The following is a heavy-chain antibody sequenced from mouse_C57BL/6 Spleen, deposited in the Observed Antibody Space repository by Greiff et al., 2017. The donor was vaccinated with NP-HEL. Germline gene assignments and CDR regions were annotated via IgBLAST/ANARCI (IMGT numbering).Heavy chain of an antibody. J-gene: IGHJ2*01. D-gene: IGHD2-1*01. CDR2: ISSGGSYT. CDR1: GFTFSSYG. V-gene: IGHV5-6*01. CDR3: ARSHYGNFYYFDY. Sequence: EVKLVESGGDLVKPGGSLKLSCAASGFTFSSYGMSWVRQTPDKRLEWVATISSGGSYTYYPDSVKGRFTISRDNAKNTLYLQMSSLKSEDTAMYYCARSHYGNFYYFDYWGQGTTLTVSS.